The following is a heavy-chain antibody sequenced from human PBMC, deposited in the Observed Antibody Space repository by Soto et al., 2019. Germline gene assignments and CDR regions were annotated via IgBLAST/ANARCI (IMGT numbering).Heavy chain of an antibody. Sequence: GASVKVSCKAIGYSFTSHYMHWVRQAPGQGLEWMGTIFPGGVNIAYAQKFKGRVTMTKDTFTSTVYMELNSLRVEDTALYYCAKAGGTYSLEPFDIWGPGTMVTVSS. CDR2: IFPGGVNI. D-gene: IGHD1-26*01. J-gene: IGHJ3*02. CDR3: AKAGGTYSLEPFDI. V-gene: IGHV1-46*01. CDR1: GYSFTSHY.